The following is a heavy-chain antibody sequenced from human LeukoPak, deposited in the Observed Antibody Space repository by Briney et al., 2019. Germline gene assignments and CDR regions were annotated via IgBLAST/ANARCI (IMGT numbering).Heavy chain of an antibody. J-gene: IGHJ3*02. CDR3: AREGDSTRAFDI. CDR2: INHSGST. Sequence: SETLSLTCAVYGGSFSGYYWSWIRQPPGKGLEWIGEINHSGSTNYNPSLKSRATISVDTSKNQFSLKLSSVTAADTAVYFCAREGDSTRAFDIWGQGTMVTVSS. V-gene: IGHV4-34*01. D-gene: IGHD2/OR15-2a*01. CDR1: GGSFSGYY.